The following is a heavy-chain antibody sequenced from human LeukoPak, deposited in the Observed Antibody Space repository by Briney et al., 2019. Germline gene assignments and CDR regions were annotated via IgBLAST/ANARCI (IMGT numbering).Heavy chain of an antibody. CDR2: IYPDDSDS. V-gene: IGHV5-51*01. CDR1: GYSFTTYW. CDR3: AKAAGCSSTSCYLDY. Sequence: GESLKISCETSGYSFTTYWIGWVRQMPGTGLEWVGAIYPDDSDSRYSPSFQGQVVISADRSIRTAYLQWNSLKTSDTAMYYCAKAAGCSSTSCYLDYWGQGTLVTVSS. D-gene: IGHD2-2*01. J-gene: IGHJ4*02.